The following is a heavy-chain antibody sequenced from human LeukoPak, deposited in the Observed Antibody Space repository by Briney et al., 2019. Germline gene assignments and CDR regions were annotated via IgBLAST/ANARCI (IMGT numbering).Heavy chain of an antibody. Sequence: GASVKVSCKASGYTFTGYYMHWVRQAPGQGLEWMGWINPNSGGTNYAQKFQGRVTMTRDTSISTAYMELSRLRSDDTAVYYCARVGFRRVATKFSVDYWGQGTLVTVSS. D-gene: IGHD5-12*01. CDR2: INPNSGGT. V-gene: IGHV1-2*02. J-gene: IGHJ4*02. CDR1: GYTFTGYY. CDR3: ARVGFRRVATKFSVDY.